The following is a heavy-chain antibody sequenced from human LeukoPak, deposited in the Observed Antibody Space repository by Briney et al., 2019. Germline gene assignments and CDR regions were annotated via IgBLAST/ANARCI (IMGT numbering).Heavy chain of an antibody. CDR1: GFTFSSYG. CDR2: IRYDGNEK. V-gene: IGHV3-30*02. Sequence: GGSLRLSCAASGFTFSSYGMHWVRQAPGKGLEWVAFIRYDGNEKYYGDSVTGRFTISRDNSKNTLYLQMNSLRADDTAVYYCAKDVVGQQWPENYWGQGTLVTVSS. CDR3: AKDVVGQQWPENY. J-gene: IGHJ4*02. D-gene: IGHD6-19*01.